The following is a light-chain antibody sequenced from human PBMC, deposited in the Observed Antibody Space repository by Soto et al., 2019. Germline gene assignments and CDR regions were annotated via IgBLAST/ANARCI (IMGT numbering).Light chain of an antibody. CDR3: QQDNNWPLT. Sequence: EIVMTQSPATLSLSPGERATLSCRASQSVSSNLAWYQQKPGQAPRLLIYGASTRATGIPARFSGSGSGTEFTLTISILQSEDFAVYYCQQDNNWPLTFGQGTKVDIK. V-gene: IGKV3-15*01. CDR2: GAS. J-gene: IGKJ1*01. CDR1: QSVSSN.